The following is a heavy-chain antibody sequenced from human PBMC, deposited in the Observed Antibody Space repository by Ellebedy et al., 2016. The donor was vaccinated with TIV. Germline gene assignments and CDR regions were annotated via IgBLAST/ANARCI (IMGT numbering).Heavy chain of an antibody. Sequence: GESLKISCAASGFTFSSYAMSWVRQAPGKGLEWVSAISGSGGSTYYADSVKGRFTISRDNSKNTLYLQMNSLRAEDTAVYYCAKEYSSGWRCFDYWGQGTLVTVSS. J-gene: IGHJ4*02. CDR3: AKEYSSGWRCFDY. CDR1: GFTFSSYA. D-gene: IGHD6-19*01. V-gene: IGHV3-23*01. CDR2: ISGSGGST.